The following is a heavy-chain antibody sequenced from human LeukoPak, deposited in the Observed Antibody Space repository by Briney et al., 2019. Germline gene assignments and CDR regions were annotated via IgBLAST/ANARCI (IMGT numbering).Heavy chain of an antibody. CDR1: GYTFTNYW. CDR2: IDPRDSDT. J-gene: IGHJ5*01. D-gene: IGHD4-23*01. V-gene: IGHV5-51*01. CDR3: ATYGGDLGGLDS. Sequence: GESLQISCQGSGYTFTNYWIAWVRQMPGKGLEWMGLIDPRDSDTRYSPSFQGQVTISADKSITTAFLQWSSLRASDTAMYYCATYGGDLGGLDSWGQGTLVTVSS.